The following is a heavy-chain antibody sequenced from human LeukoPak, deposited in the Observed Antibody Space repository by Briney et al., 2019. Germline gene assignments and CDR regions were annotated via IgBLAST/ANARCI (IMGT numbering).Heavy chain of an antibody. CDR1: GFTFSNYA. D-gene: IGHD2-2*01. J-gene: IGHJ4*02. Sequence: GGSLRLSCAASGFTFSNYAVTWVRQAPGKGLEWVSSIIGSGAVTQYADSVKGRFTISRDNSQNTLYLQMNSLRDEDTAIYFCGRHCGSSSCYRFEYWGQGTLVTVSS. CDR3: GRHCGSSSCYRFEY. CDR2: IIGSGAVT. V-gene: IGHV3-23*01.